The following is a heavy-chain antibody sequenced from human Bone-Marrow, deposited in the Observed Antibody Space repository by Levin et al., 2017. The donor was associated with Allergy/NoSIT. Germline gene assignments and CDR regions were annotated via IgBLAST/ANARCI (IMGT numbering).Heavy chain of an antibody. V-gene: IGHV3-21*01. J-gene: IGHJ3*02. CDR2: ISSSGTDM. CDR3: ARGIIGDVRVAHKEAFDI. CDR1: GFTFSLYS. Sequence: GESLKISCTVSGFTFSLYSMNWVRQAPGKGLEWVSSISSSGTDMYNADSVKGRFTISRDNAKNSLNLQMSSLRAEDTAAYYCARGIIGDVRVAHKEAFDIWGQGTMVTVSS. D-gene: IGHD2/OR15-2a*01.